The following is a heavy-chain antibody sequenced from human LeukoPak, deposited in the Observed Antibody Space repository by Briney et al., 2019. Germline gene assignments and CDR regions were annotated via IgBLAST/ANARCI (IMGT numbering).Heavy chain of an antibody. J-gene: IGHJ4*02. CDR1: GFTFDDYA. CDR2: ISGSDGST. CDR3: AKDSAKKYDDY. D-gene: IGHD2/OR15-2a*01. V-gene: IGHV3-23*01. Sequence: GGSLRLSCAASGFTFDDYAMSWVRQAPGKGLEWVSGISGSDGSTNYADSVKGRFTISRENSKNTLYLQMNSLRAEDTAVYYCAKDSAKKYDDYWGQGTLVTVSS.